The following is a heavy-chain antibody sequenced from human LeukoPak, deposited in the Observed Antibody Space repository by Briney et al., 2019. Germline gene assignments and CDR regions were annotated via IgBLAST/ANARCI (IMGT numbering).Heavy chain of an antibody. J-gene: IGHJ4*02. CDR2: TRNKANSYTT. V-gene: IGHV3-72*01. Sequence: GGSLRLSCAASGFTFSDHYMDWVRQAPGKGLEWVGRTRNKANSYTTEYAASVKGRFTISRDDSQNALYLQMGSLKTEDTAVYYCTTGAMARGVRDYWGRGTVVTVSS. CDR1: GFTFSDHY. CDR3: TTGAMARGVRDY. D-gene: IGHD3-10*01.